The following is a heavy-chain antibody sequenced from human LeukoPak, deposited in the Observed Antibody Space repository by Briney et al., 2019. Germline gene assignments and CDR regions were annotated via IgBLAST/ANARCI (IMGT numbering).Heavy chain of an antibody. D-gene: IGHD3-22*01. Sequence: GGSLRLSCAASGFTFSSYSMKWVRQAPGKGLEWVSFIGSSISYISYADSVKGRFTISRDNAKNSLYLQMNSLRAEDTAVYYCARGFGGNYYDSSGYFTGYGYFDYWGQGTLVTVSS. V-gene: IGHV3-21*01. J-gene: IGHJ4*02. CDR2: IGSSISYI. CDR3: ARGFGGNYYDSSGYFTGYGYFDY. CDR1: GFTFSSYS.